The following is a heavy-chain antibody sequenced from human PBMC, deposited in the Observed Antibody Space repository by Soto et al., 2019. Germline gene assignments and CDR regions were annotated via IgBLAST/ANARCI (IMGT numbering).Heavy chain of an antibody. Sequence: GGSLRLSCAASGFTFSSYVMSWVRQAPGKGLEWVSTVSGSGGSTYYADSVKGRFTISRDNSKNTLYLQMNALRAEDTAVYYCAKGDLVPTEWLRFPHFDFWGQGTLVTVSS. D-gene: IGHD5-12*01. CDR1: GFTFSSYV. J-gene: IGHJ4*02. V-gene: IGHV3-23*01. CDR3: AKGDLVPTEWLRFPHFDF. CDR2: VSGSGGST.